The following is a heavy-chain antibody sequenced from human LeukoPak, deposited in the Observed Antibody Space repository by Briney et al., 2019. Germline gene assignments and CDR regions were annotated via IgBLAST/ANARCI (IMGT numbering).Heavy chain of an antibody. Sequence: QSGGSLRLSCAASGFTFSTYGMHWVRQAPGKGLEWVAFIWSDGSNKYYADSVKGRFTISRDNSKNTLYLQMNSLRAEDTAVYYCAKSHRGYQLLGDTGYWGQGTLVTVSS. J-gene: IGHJ4*02. D-gene: IGHD2-2*01. CDR3: AKSHRGYQLLGDTGY. CDR2: IWSDGSNK. V-gene: IGHV3-30*02. CDR1: GFTFSTYG.